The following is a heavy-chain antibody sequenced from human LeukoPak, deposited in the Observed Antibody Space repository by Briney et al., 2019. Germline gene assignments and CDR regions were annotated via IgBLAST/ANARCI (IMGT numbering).Heavy chain of an antibody. CDR2: IHSGGGT. J-gene: IGHJ4*02. CDR3: ARVPHGPYDSNGYYYFDY. D-gene: IGHD3-22*01. V-gene: IGHV3-66*01. CDR1: GFTVSRNY. Sequence: TGGSLRLSCAASGFTVSRNYMSWVRQAPGKGLEWVSAIHSGGGTYSTDSVKGRFTISRDNSKNTLYLQMNSLRAEDTAVYYCARVPHGPYDSNGYYYFDYWGQGTLVTVSS.